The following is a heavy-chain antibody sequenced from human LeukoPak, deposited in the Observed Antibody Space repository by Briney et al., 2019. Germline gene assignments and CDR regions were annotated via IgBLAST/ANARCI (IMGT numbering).Heavy chain of an antibody. D-gene: IGHD1-26*01. CDR2: FDPEDGET. J-gene: IGHJ6*03. Sequence: ASVKVFCKVSGYTLTELSMHWVRQAPGKGLEWMGGFDPEDGETIYAQKFQGRVTMTEDTSTDTAYMELSSLRSEDTAVYYCATAPGATKAYYYYFMDVWGKGTTVTVSS. V-gene: IGHV1-24*01. CDR3: ATAPGATKAYYYYFMDV. CDR1: GYTLTELS.